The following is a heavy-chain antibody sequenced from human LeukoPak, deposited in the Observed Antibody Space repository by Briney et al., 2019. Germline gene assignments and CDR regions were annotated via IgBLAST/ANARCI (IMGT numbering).Heavy chain of an antibody. CDR1: GGSINNYY. CDR2: IFYTGST. CDR3: ARLAPGMSFDY. J-gene: IGHJ4*02. V-gene: IGHV4-59*01. Sequence: SETPSLTCTVSGGSINNYYWTWIRQPPGKGLEWIGYIFYTGSTNYNSSLKSRVTISVDTSNNQFSLKLSSVTAADTAVYYCARLAPGMSFDYWGQGTLVTVSS.